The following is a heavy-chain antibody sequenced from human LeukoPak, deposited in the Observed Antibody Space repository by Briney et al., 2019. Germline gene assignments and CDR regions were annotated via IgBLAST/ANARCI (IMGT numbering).Heavy chain of an antibody. CDR2: INHSGST. CDR1: AGSFSGYY. Sequence: SEILSLTCAVYAGSFSGYYWSWTRQPPGKGLEWIGEINHSGSTNYNPSLKSRVTISVDTSKNQFSLKLSSVTAADTAVYYCVGVRMHCSVGSCYIDYWGQGTLVTVSS. D-gene: IGHD2-15*01. CDR3: VGVRMHCSVGSCYIDY. J-gene: IGHJ4*02. V-gene: IGHV4-34*01.